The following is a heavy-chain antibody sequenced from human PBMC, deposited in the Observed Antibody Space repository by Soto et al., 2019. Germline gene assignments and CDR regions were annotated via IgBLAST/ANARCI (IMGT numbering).Heavy chain of an antibody. CDR1: GGTFSSYA. Sequence: SVKVSCKASGGTFSSYAISWVRQAPGQGLEWMGGIIPIFGTADYAQKFQGRVTITADESTSTAYMELSSLRSEDTAVYYCASPAAAASWGYYYYYGMDVWGQGTTVTVSS. V-gene: IGHV1-69*13. D-gene: IGHD6-13*01. CDR2: IIPIFGTA. J-gene: IGHJ6*02. CDR3: ASPAAAASWGYYYYYGMDV.